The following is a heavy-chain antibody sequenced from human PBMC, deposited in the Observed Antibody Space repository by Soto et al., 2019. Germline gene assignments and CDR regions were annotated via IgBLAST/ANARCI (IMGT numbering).Heavy chain of an antibody. CDR3: ARLWYSSGRPTSKGMDV. J-gene: IGHJ6*02. CDR1: GGTFSSYA. Sequence: SVKVSCKASGGTFSSYAISWVRQAPGQGLEWMGGIIPIFGTANYAQKFQGRVTITADESTSTACMELSSLRSEDTAVYYCARLWYSSGRPTSKGMDVWGQGTKVTVSS. CDR2: IIPIFGTA. D-gene: IGHD6-19*01. V-gene: IGHV1-69*13.